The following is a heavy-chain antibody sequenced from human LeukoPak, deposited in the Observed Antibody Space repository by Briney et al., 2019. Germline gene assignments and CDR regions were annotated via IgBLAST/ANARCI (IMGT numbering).Heavy chain of an antibody. V-gene: IGHV1-2*02. Sequence: ASVKVSCKASGYTSTDYYIHWVRQAPGQGLEWVGWINPNSGGTNYAQQFRGRVTMTRDTSISTAYMELSRLRSDDTAVYYCACYRYSGSYSIFDYWGQGTLVTVSS. CDR3: ACYRYSGSYSIFDY. J-gene: IGHJ4*02. CDR2: INPNSGGT. CDR1: GYTSTDYY. D-gene: IGHD1-26*01.